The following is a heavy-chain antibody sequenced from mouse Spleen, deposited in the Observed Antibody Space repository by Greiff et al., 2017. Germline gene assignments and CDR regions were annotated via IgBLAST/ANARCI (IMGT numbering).Heavy chain of an antibody. CDR3: ARQLGPWYFDV. V-gene: IGHV5-6-2*01. Sequence: EVMLVESGGGLVKPGGSLKLSCAASGFTFSSYAMSWVRQTPEKRLEWVAAINSNGGSTYYPDTVKDRCTISRDNAKNTLYLQMSSLRSEDTALYYCARQLGPWYFDVWGAGTTVTVSS. CDR1: GFTFSSYA. CDR2: INSNGGST. D-gene: IGHD4-1*01. J-gene: IGHJ1*01.